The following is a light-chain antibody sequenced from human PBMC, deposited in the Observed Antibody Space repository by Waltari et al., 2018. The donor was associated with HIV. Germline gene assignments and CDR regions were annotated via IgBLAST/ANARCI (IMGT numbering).Light chain of an antibody. V-gene: IGKV3-11*01. CDR3: QQRTNWPPWS. CDR2: DAS. Sequence: EIVLTQSPATLSLSPGERATLSCRASESISRYLAWYQQKPGQAPRLLISDASNRATSIPARFSGSGSGTDFTLTISYLEPEDFAVYYCQQRTNWPPWSFGQGTKVEIK. CDR1: ESISRY. J-gene: IGKJ1*01.